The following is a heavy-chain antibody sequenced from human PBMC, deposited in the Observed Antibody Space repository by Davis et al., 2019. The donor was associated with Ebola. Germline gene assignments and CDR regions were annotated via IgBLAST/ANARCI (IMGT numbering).Heavy chain of an antibody. CDR1: GYSFTDDG. D-gene: IGHD1-1*01. Sequence: ASVKVSCKASGYSFTDDGISWVRQAPGQGLEWMGWISTYNGNTNYAQEVQGRITMTTDTSTSTAYMELRSLRSDDTARYYCARDVRGITGPSEYWGQGTLVTVSS. CDR3: ARDVRGITGPSEY. V-gene: IGHV1-18*01. CDR2: ISTYNGNT. J-gene: IGHJ4*02.